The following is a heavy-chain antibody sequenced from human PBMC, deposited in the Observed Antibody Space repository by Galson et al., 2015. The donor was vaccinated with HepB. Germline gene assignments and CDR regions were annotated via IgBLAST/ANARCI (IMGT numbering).Heavy chain of an antibody. J-gene: IGHJ3*02. Sequence: SLRLSCAASGFTFSSYGMHWVRQAPGKGLEWVAVISYDGSNKYYADSVKGRFTISRDNSKNTLYLQMNSLRAEDTAVYYCAKDQVRTSAFDIWGQGTMVTVSS. CDR3: AKDQVRTSAFDI. V-gene: IGHV3-30*18. CDR1: GFTFSSYG. D-gene: IGHD3-3*01. CDR2: ISYDGSNK.